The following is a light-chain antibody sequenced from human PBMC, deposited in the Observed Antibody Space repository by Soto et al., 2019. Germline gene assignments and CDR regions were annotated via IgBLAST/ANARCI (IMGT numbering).Light chain of an antibody. Sequence: EIVLTQSPAPLSLSPGERATLSCRASQSVSNNYLAWYQQKPGQAPRLLIYGASNRATGIPDRFSASRSGTDFTLTISRLEPEDFAVYYCQQYGSSGTFGQGTKVGIK. CDR2: GAS. V-gene: IGKV3-20*01. J-gene: IGKJ1*01. CDR3: QQYGSSGT. CDR1: QSVSNNY.